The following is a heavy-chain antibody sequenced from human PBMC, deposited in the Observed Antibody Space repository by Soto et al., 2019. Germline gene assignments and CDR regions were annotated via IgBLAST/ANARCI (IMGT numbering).Heavy chain of an antibody. CDR1: GGSFSGYY. CDR2: INHSGST. J-gene: IGHJ4*02. V-gene: IGHV4-34*01. Sequence: LSLTCAVYGGSFSGYYWSWIRQPPGKGLEWIGEINHSGSTNYNPSLKSRVTISVDTSKNQFSLKLSSVTAADTAVYYCARDCSSAWYCVGANFGYWGQGTLVTVSS. D-gene: IGHD6-19*01. CDR3: ARDCSSAWYCVGANFGY.